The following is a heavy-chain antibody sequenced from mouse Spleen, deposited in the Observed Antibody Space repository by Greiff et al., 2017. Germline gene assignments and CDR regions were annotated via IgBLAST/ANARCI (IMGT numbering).Heavy chain of an antibody. V-gene: IGHV1-55*01. D-gene: IGHD1-1*01. J-gene: IGHJ2*01. Sequence: QVQLQQPGAELVKPGASVKMSCKASGYTFTSYWITWVKQRPGQGLEWIGDIYPGSGSTNYNEKFKSKATLTVDTSSCTAYMQLSSLTSEDSAVYYCASYYYGSSYPFGCWGQGTTLTVSS. CDR3: ASYYYGSSYPFGC. CDR2: IYPGSGST. CDR1: GYTFTSYW.